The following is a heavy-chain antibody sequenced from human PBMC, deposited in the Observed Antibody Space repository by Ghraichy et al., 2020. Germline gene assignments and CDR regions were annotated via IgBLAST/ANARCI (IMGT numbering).Heavy chain of an antibody. D-gene: IGHD6-13*01. Sequence: SETLSLTCAVYGGSFSGYYWSWIRQPPGKGLEWIGEINHSGSTNYNPSLKSRVTISVDTSKNQFSLKLSSVTAADTAVYYCARYSISWYYYYYYGMDVWGQGTTVTVSS. CDR2: INHSGST. CDR1: GGSFSGYY. V-gene: IGHV4-34*01. CDR3: ARYSISWYYYYYYGMDV. J-gene: IGHJ6*02.